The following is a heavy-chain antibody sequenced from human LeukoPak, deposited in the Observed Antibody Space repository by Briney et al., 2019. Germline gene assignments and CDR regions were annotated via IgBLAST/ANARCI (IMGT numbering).Heavy chain of an antibody. D-gene: IGHD6-19*01. CDR3: ARDRGGGWYFGY. V-gene: IGHV6-1*01. CDR2: TYYRSKWFN. CDR1: GDSVSNSSAA. J-gene: IGHJ4*02. Sequence: SQTLSLTCAISGDSVSNSSAAWNWIRQSPSRGLEWLGRTYYRSKWFNDYAVSVKSRITINPDTSKNQFSLQLSSVTPDDTAVYYCARDRGGGWYFGYWGQGTLVTVSS.